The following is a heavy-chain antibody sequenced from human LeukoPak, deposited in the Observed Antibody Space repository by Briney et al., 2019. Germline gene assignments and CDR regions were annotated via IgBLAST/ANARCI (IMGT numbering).Heavy chain of an antibody. CDR2: IYYSGST. CDR3: ARGDFSRDGYNWHYYYYMDV. J-gene: IGHJ6*03. V-gene: IGHV4-59*01. D-gene: IGHD5-24*01. Sequence: SETLSLTCTVSGGSISSYYWSWIRQPPGKGLEWIGYIYYSGSTNYNPSLKSRVTISVDTSKNQFSLKLSSVTAADTAVYYCARGDFSRDGYNWHYYYYMDVWGKGTTVTVSS. CDR1: GGSISSYY.